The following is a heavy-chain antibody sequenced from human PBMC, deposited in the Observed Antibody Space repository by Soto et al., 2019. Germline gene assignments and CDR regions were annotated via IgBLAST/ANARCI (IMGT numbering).Heavy chain of an antibody. D-gene: IGHD2-2*01. Sequence: SVKVSCKASGGTFSSYTISWVIQAPGQGLEWMGRIIPILGIANYAQKFQGRVTITADKSTSTAYMELSSLRSEDTAVYYCARERYCSSTSCYGDWFDPWGQGTLVTVSS. CDR2: IIPILGIA. J-gene: IGHJ5*02. CDR1: GGTFSSYT. V-gene: IGHV1-69*04. CDR3: ARERYCSSTSCYGDWFDP.